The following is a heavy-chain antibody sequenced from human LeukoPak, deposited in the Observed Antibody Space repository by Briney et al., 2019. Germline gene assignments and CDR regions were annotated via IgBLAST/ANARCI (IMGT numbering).Heavy chain of an antibody. Sequence: SETLSLTCTVSGGSISSGSYYWSWIRQPAGKGLAWIGRIYTSGSTNYNPSLKSRVTISVDTSKNQFSLKLSSVTAADTAVYYCAREHYDILTGYPDYFDYWGQGTLVTVSS. V-gene: IGHV4-61*02. J-gene: IGHJ4*02. D-gene: IGHD3-9*01. CDR1: GGSISSGSYY. CDR3: AREHYDILTGYPDYFDY. CDR2: IYTSGST.